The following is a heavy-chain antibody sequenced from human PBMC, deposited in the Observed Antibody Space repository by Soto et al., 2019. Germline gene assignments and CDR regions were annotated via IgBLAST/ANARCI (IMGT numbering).Heavy chain of an antibody. Sequence: GGSLRLSCAASGFTFSSGWMHWVRQAPGKGLVWVSRINTDGSGTSYADSVKGRFTISRDNSKNTLYLQMNSLRAEDTAVYYCAKDRRVAAAGRIPHLAYWGQGT. V-gene: IGHV3-74*01. CDR3: AKDRRVAAAGRIPHLAY. CDR1: GFTFSSGW. J-gene: IGHJ4*02. CDR2: INTDGSGT. D-gene: IGHD6-13*01.